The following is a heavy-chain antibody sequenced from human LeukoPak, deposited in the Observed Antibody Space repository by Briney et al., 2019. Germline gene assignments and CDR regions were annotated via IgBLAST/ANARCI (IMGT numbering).Heavy chain of an antibody. CDR1: GYTFTSYY. CDR2: INPSGGST. J-gene: IGHJ4*02. Sequence: ASVKVSRKASGYTFTSYYMHWVRQAPGQGLEWMGIINPSGGSTSHAQKFQGRVTMTRDTSTSTVYMELSSLRSEDTAVYYCARSIVGATGYFDYWGQGTLVTVSS. CDR3: ARSIVGATGYFDY. D-gene: IGHD1-26*01. V-gene: IGHV1-46*01.